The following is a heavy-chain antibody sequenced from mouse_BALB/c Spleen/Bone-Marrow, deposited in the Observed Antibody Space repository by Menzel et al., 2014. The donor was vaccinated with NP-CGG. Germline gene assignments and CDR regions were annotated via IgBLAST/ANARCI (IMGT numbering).Heavy chain of an antibody. V-gene: IGHV6-6*02. J-gene: IGHJ3*01. CDR1: GFTFSNYW. Sequence: EVKLVESGGGLVQPGGPMKLSCVASGFTFSNYWMNWVRQSPEKGLEWVAEIRLKSNNYATHYAESVKGRFTISRDDSKSSVYLQMNNLRAEDTGIYYCTWFAYWGQGTLVTVSA. CDR3: TWFAY. CDR2: IRLKSNNYAT.